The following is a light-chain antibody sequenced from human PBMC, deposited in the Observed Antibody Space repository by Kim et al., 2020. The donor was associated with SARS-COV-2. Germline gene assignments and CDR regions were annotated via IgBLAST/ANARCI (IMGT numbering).Light chain of an antibody. J-gene: IGKJ4*01. Sequence: DIVMNQSPDSLAVSLGERATINCKSSQSVLNSLNNKNYLAWYKQRPGQPPKLLIYWASTRESGVPDRFSGSGSGTDFTLTISSLQAEDVAVYYCQQYYSTPLTFGGGTKLEI. CDR3: QQYYSTPLT. V-gene: IGKV4-1*01. CDR1: QSVLNSLNNKNY. CDR2: WAS.